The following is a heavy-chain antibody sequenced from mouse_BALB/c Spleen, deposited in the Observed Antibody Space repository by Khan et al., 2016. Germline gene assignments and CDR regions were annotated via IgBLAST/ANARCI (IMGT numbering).Heavy chain of an antibody. CDR3: ARDSTIADWYFDV. V-gene: IGHV1S136*01. CDR2: INPNNDNT. Sequence: EVQLQESGPEVVKPGASVKMSCKTSGYTFTNYVMHWVKQKPGQGLEWIGYINPNNDNTRYNEKFKGKATLTSDKSSSTVYMELSSLTSEDSAVYCCARDSTIADWYFDVWGAETTFTVSS. CDR1: GYTFTNYV. J-gene: IGHJ1*01. D-gene: IGHD2-14*01.